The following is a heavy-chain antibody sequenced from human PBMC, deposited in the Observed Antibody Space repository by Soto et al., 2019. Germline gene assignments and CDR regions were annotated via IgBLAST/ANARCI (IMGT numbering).Heavy chain of an antibody. CDR1: GYTFTRYD. D-gene: IGHD3-3*01. CDR2: MNPNSGNT. Sequence: ASVKVSCKASGYTFTRYDINRVRQATGQGLEWMGWMNPNSGNTGYAQKFQGRVTMTRNTSISTAYMELSSMRSKDTAVYYCARGPDVWSGYYNGNWFDPCGQGTLVTVAS. V-gene: IGHV1-8*01. CDR3: ARGPDVWSGYYNGNWFDP. J-gene: IGHJ5*02.